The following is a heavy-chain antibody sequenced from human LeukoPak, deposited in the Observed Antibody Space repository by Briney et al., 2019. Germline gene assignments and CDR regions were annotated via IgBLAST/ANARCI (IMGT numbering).Heavy chain of an antibody. J-gene: IGHJ5*02. CDR3: ARTATISPNWFDP. Sequence: SVKVSCKASGGTFSSYAISWVRQAPGQGLEWMGGIIPIFGTANYAQKFQGRVTITADESTSTAYMDLSSLRSEDTAVYYCARTATISPNWFDPWSQGTLVTVSS. V-gene: IGHV1-69*13. CDR1: GGTFSSYA. CDR2: IIPIFGTA. D-gene: IGHD3-3*01.